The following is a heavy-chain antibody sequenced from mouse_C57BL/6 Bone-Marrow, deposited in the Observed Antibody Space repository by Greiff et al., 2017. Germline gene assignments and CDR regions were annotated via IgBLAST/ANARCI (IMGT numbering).Heavy chain of an antibody. J-gene: IGHJ3*01. Sequence: DVKLVESGGGLVQPGGSLKLSCAASGFTFSDYYMYWVRQTPEKRLEWVAYISNGGGSTYYPDTVKGRFTISRDNAKNTLYLQMSRLKSEDTAMYYCARHANWAWFAYWGQGTLVTVSA. CDR2: ISNGGGST. D-gene: IGHD4-1*01. V-gene: IGHV5-12*01. CDR3: ARHANWAWFAY. CDR1: GFTFSDYY.